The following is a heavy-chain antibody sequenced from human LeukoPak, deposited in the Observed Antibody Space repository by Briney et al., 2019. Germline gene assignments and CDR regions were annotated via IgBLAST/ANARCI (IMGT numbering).Heavy chain of an antibody. D-gene: IGHD2-21*01. Sequence: ASVKVSCKASGCTFTSYDINWVRQATGQGLEWMGWMNPNSGNTGYAQKFQGRVTITRNTSISTAYMELSSLRSEDTAVYYCARGGVSWWPGPRVTIDFDYWGQGTLVTVSS. CDR3: ARGGVSWWPGPRVTIDFDY. CDR1: GCTFTSYD. V-gene: IGHV1-8*03. J-gene: IGHJ4*02. CDR2: MNPNSGNT.